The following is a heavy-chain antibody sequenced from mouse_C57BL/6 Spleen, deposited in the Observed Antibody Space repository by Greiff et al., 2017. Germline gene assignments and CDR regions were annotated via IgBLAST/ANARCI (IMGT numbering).Heavy chain of an antibody. V-gene: IGHV2-4*01. CDR2: IWSGGST. CDR3: AKIGYWYFDV. CDR1: GFSLTSYG. Sequence: VKLMESGPGLVQPSQSLSITCTVSGFSLTSYGVHWVRQPPGKGLEWLGVIWSGGSTDYNAAFISRLSISKDNSKIQVFFKMNSLQADDTAIYYCAKIGYWYFDVWGTGTTVTVSS. J-gene: IGHJ1*03.